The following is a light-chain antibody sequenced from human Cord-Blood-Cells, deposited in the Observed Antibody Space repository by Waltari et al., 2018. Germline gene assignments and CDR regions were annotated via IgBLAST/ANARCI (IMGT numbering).Light chain of an antibody. CDR3: QHYDNLPLT. CDR2: DAS. CDR1: QDISNY. Sequence: DIQMTQSPSSLSASVGDRVTITCQASQDISNYLNWYQQKPGKAPKLLIYDASNLETGVPSRLSGSGSWTDFTFPISSLQPEDIATYYCQHYDNLPLTFGGGTQVEIK. V-gene: IGKV1-33*01. J-gene: IGKJ4*01.